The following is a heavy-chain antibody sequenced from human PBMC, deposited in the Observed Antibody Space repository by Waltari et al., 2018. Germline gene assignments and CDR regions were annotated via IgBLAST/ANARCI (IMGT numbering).Heavy chain of an antibody. Sequence: EVQLVQSGAEVKKPGESLKISCKGSGYSFTSYWIGWVRQMPGKGREWMGIIYPGDSDTRYSPSFQGQVTISADKSISTAYLQWSSLKASDTAMYYCARQRYDHSSSWYRDDAFDIWGQGTMVTVSS. J-gene: IGHJ3*02. CDR2: IYPGDSDT. CDR3: ARQRYDHSSSWYRDDAFDI. V-gene: IGHV5-51*01. CDR1: GYSFTSYW. D-gene: IGHD6-13*01.